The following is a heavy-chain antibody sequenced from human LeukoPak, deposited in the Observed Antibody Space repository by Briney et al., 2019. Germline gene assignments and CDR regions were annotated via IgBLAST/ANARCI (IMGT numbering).Heavy chain of an antibody. Sequence: ASVKVSCKASGYTFTSYGISWVRQAPGQGLEWMGWISAYNGNTNYAQKLQGRVTMTTDTSTSTAYMELRSLRSEDTAVYYCTRETSSRYLDYWGQGTLVTVSS. CDR3: TRETSSRYLDY. CDR2: ISAYNGNT. V-gene: IGHV1-18*01. J-gene: IGHJ4*02. CDR1: GYTFTSYG.